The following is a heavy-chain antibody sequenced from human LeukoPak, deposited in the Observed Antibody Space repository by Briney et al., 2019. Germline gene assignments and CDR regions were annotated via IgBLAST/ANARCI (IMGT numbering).Heavy chain of an antibody. Sequence: GGSLRLSCAASGFSVGTNYMTWVRQAPGKGLQWVSVIYSGDNTYYADSVKGRFTISRDTPKNTLYLRMNSLRAEDTAVYYCARDTGSGYCTGGRCRGAFDIWGQGTKVTVSS. CDR1: GFSVGTNY. CDR2: IYSGDNT. J-gene: IGHJ3*02. V-gene: IGHV3-53*01. CDR3: ARDTGSGYCTGGRCRGAFDI. D-gene: IGHD2-15*01.